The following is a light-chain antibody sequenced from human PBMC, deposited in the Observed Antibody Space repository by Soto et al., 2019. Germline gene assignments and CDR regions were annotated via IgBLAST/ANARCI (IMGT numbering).Light chain of an antibody. V-gene: IGLV2-14*03. CDR3: SSYTSTSTRVL. Sequence: QSALTQPASGSGCPGQSIAISCTGTSSDIGGYSYVSWYQHHPGKAPKFIIYDVTNRPSGVSDRFSGSKSGNTASLTISGLQADDEAVYFCSSYTSTSTRVLFGGGTKVTVL. CDR1: SSDIGGYSY. CDR2: DVT. J-gene: IGLJ2*01.